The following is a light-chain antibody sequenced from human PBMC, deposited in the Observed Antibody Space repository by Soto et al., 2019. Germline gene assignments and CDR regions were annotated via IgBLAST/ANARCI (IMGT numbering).Light chain of an antibody. J-gene: IGKJ4*01. CDR3: QKHYSAPLT. CDR1: QGISNY. CDR2: GAS. Sequence: DIQMTQSSSSLSASVGDRVTITCRASQGISNYLAWYQQKPGKVPKVLIYGASTLLSGVPSRFNGSGSGTDCTLTISSLQPEDVATYYCQKHYSAPLTLGGGTKVDIK. V-gene: IGKV1-27*01.